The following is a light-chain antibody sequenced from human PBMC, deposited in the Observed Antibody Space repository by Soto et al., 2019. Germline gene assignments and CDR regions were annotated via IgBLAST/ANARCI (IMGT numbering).Light chain of an antibody. CDR2: AVT. Sequence: QSALTQPASVSGSPGQSITISCTGTSSDVGGSNYVSWYQQHPGKAPKLMISAVTQRPSGVPDRFSGSKSGNTASLTISGLQADDEADYFCCSYTASDLWVFGGGTKLTVL. CDR1: SSDVGGSNY. V-gene: IGLV2-14*03. CDR3: CSYTASDLWV. J-gene: IGLJ3*02.